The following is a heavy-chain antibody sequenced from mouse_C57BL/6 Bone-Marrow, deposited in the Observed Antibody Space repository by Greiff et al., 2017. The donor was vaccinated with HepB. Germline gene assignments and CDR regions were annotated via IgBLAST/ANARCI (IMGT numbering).Heavy chain of an antibody. D-gene: IGHD2-5*01. Sequence: QVQLQQSGAELARPGASVKMSCKASGYTFTSYTMHWVKQRPGQGLEWIGYINPSSGYTKYNQKFKDKATLTADKSSSTAYMQLSSLTSEDSAVYYRARSTIVTRYFDVWGTGTTVTVSS. CDR2: INPSSGYT. CDR3: ARSTIVTRYFDV. CDR1: GYTFTSYT. V-gene: IGHV1-4*01. J-gene: IGHJ1*03.